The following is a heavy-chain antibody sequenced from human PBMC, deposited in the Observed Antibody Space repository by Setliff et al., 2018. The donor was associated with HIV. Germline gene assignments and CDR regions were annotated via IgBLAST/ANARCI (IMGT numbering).Heavy chain of an antibody. Sequence: PGGSLRLSCVGSGLTLSSYAMNWVRQAPGKGLGWLSGISNSGSSTYYGDSVKGRVTMTRDTSINAAYMELRGLRSDDTAVYYCARNFGLSPSGKYYYYYGMDIWGQGTTVTVSS. CDR3: ARNFGLSPSGKYYYYYGMDI. D-gene: IGHD3-10*01. J-gene: IGHJ6*02. CDR2: ISNSGSST. CDR1: GLTLSSYA. V-gene: IGHV3-23*01.